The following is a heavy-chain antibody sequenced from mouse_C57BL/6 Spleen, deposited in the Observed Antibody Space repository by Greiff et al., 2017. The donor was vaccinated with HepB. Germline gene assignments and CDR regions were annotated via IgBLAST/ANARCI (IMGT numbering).Heavy chain of an antibody. CDR2: IWTGGGT. CDR1: GFSLTSYA. D-gene: IGHD1-1*01. Sequence: VQLQQSGPGLVAPSQSLSITCTVSGFSLTSYAISWVRQPPGKGLEWLGVIWTGGGTNYNSALKSRLSISKDNSTSQVFLKMNSLQTDDTAMYYCAREYPDYYGGSHWYFDVWGTGTTVTVSS. J-gene: IGHJ1*03. V-gene: IGHV2-9-1*01. CDR3: AREYPDYYGGSHWYFDV.